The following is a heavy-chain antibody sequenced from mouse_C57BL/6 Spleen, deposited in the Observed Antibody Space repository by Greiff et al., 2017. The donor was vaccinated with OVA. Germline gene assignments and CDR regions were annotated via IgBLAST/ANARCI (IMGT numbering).Heavy chain of an antibody. Sequence: QVQLQQPGAELVRPGSSVKLSCKAYGYTFTSYWMHWVKQRPIQGLEWIGNIDPSDSGTHYNQKFKDKATLTVDKSSSTAYMQLSSLPSEDSAVYSGARDYSNYSAWFAYWGQGTLVTVSA. CDR2: IDPSDSGT. D-gene: IGHD2-5*01. V-gene: IGHV1-52*01. J-gene: IGHJ3*01. CDR3: ARDYSNYSAWFAY. CDR1: GYTFTSYW.